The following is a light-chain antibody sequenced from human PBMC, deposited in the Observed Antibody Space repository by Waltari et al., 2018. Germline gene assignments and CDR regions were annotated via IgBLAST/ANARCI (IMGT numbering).Light chain of an antibody. CDR3: SSYTSSSTLV. CDR2: EVS. Sequence: QSALTPPAPGSGSPGQAVTISCTGTSSDVGGYKYVSWYQQHPGKAPKLMIYEVSNRPSGVSNRFSGSKSGNTASLTISGLQAEDEADYYCSSYTSSSTLVFGGGTKLTVL. J-gene: IGLJ3*02. CDR1: SSDVGGYKY. V-gene: IGLV2-14*01.